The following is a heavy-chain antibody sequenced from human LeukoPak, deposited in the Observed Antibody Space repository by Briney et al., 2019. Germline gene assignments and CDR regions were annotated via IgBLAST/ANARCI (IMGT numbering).Heavy chain of an antibody. CDR2: ISAYNGNT. V-gene: IGHV1-18*04. CDR3: ARDRTPGVYDY. D-gene: IGHD2-8*01. CDR1: GYTFTGYY. Sequence: ASVKVSCKASGYTFTGYYMHWVRQAPGQGLEWMGWISAYNGNTNYAQKLQGRVTMTTDTSTSTAYMELRSLRSDDTAVYYCARDRTPGVYDYWGQGTLVTVSS. J-gene: IGHJ4*02.